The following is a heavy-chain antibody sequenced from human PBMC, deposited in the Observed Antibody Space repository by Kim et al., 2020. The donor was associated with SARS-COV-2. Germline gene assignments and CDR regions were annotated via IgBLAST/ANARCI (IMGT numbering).Heavy chain of an antibody. CDR1: GFAFSSYS. Sequence: GGSLRLSCAASGFAFSSYSMNWVRQAPGKGLEWVSYISSSSSTIYYADSVKGRFTISRDNAKNSLYLQMNSLRAEDTAVYYCAREAVIEAAAGDYYYYGMDVWGQGTTVTVSS. CDR3: AREAVIEAAAGDYYYYGMDV. CDR2: ISSSSSTI. J-gene: IGHJ6*02. V-gene: IGHV3-48*04. D-gene: IGHD6-13*01.